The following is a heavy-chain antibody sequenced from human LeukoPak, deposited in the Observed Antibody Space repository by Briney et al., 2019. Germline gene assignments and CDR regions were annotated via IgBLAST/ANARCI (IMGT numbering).Heavy chain of an antibody. CDR1: GYTFTSYT. CDR2: INTNTGNP. J-gene: IGHJ4*02. CDR3: ARAYQRLGYLSLPDY. Sequence: KPGASVKVSCKASGYTFTSYTMNWVRQAPGQGLEWMGWINTNTGNPTYAQGFTGRFVFSLDTSVSTTYLQISSLKAEDTAAYYCARAYQRLGYLSLPDYWGQGTLVTVSS. V-gene: IGHV7-4-1*02. D-gene: IGHD3-16*02.